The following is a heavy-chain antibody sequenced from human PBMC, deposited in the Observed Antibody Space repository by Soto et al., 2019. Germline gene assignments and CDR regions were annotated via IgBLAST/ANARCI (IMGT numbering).Heavy chain of an antibody. V-gene: IGHV1-69*13. CDR1: GGTFSSYA. J-gene: IGHJ6*02. CDR3: VSDRASPSGRDYYYYGMDV. CDR2: IIPIFGTA. D-gene: IGHD1-26*01. Sequence: GASVKVSCKASGGTFSSYAISWVRQAPGQGLEWMGGIIPIFGTANYAQKFQGRVTITADESTSTAYMELSSLRSEDTAVYFCVSDRASPSGRDYYYYGMDVWGQGTTVTVSS.